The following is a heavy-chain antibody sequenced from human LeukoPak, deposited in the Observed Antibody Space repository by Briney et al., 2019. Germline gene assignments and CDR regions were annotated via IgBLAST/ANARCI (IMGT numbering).Heavy chain of an antibody. CDR2: ISSSSSTI. V-gene: IGHV3-48*01. CDR3: ARDQGWELLSPDFDY. D-gene: IGHD1-26*01. CDR1: GFTFSSYS. J-gene: IGHJ4*02. Sequence: GGSLRLSCAASGFTFSSYSMNWVRQAPGKGLEWVSYISSSSSTIYYADSVKGRFTISRDNAKNSLYLQMNSLRAEDTAVYYCARDQGWELLSPDFDYWGQGTLVTVSS.